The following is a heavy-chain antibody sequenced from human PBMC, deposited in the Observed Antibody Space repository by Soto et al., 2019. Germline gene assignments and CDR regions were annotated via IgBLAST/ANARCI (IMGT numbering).Heavy chain of an antibody. CDR1: GVTFSSYA. D-gene: IGHD3-22*01. J-gene: IGHJ4*02. CDR2: IIPIFGTA. CDR3: AGGDDSSGYLDY. Sequence: SVKVSCKASGVTFSSYAISWVRQAPGQGLEWMGGIIPIFGTANYAQKFQGRVTITADESTSTAYMELSSLRSEDTAVYHCAGGDDSSGYLDYWGQGTLVTVSS. V-gene: IGHV1-69*13.